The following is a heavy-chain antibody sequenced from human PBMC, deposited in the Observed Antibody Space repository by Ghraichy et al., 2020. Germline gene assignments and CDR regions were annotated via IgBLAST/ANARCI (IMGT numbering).Heavy chain of an antibody. V-gene: IGHV4-34*01. CDR1: GGSFSGYY. CDR2: INHSGST. J-gene: IGHJ5*02. D-gene: IGHD6-13*01. CDR3: ARIPSRRRPAAGSRNWFDP. Sequence: SQTLSLTCAVYGGSFSGYYWSWIRQPPGKGLEWIGEINHSGSTNYNPSLKSRVTISVDTSKNQFSLKLSSVTAADTAVYYCARIPSRRRPAAGSRNWFDPWGQGTLVTVSS.